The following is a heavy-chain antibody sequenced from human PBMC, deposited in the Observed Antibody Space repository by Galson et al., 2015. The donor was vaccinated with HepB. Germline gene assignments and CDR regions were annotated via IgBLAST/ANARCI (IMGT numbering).Heavy chain of an antibody. D-gene: IGHD2-2*01. CDR2: ISGSGGSA. Sequence: SLRLSCAASGFTSSSYAMSWVRQAPGKGLEWVSAISGSGGSAYYADSVKGRFTISRDNSKNTLYLQMNSLRAEDTAVYYCAKGRLPAAMVGYWGQGTLVTVSS. CDR1: GFTSSSYA. V-gene: IGHV3-23*01. J-gene: IGHJ4*02. CDR3: AKGRLPAAMVGY.